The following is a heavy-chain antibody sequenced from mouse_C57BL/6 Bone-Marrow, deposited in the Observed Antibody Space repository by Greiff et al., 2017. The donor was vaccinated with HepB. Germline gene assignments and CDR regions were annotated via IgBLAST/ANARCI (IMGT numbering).Heavy chain of an antibody. V-gene: IGHV5-4*01. CDR2: ISDGGSYT. CDR3: ARDGDYCGSSLEV. J-gene: IGHJ1*03. CDR1: GFTFSSYA. D-gene: IGHD1-1*01. Sequence: EVQGVESGGGLVKPGGSLKLSCAASGFTFSSYAMSWVRQTPEKRLEWVATISDGGSYTYYPDNVKGRFTISRDNAKNNLYLQMSHLKSEDTAMYYCARDGDYCGSSLEVWGTGTTVTVSS.